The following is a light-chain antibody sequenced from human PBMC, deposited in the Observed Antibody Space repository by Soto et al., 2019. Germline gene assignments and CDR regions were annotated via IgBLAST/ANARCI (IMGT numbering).Light chain of an antibody. CDR3: QQYGGSPYP. V-gene: IGKV3-20*01. J-gene: IGKJ2*01. CDR1: QSVRSNY. CDR2: GAS. Sequence: EIVLTQAPGTLSLSTGERATLSCRASQSVRSNYLAWYQQKPGQAPRLLIYGASSRATGIPDRFSGTGSGTDFTLTISRLEPEDFAVYDCQQYGGSPYPFGRANKLVIK.